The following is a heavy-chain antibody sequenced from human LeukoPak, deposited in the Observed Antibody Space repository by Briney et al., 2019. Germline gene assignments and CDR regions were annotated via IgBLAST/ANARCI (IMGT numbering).Heavy chain of an antibody. V-gene: IGHV3-21*01. J-gene: IGHJ4*02. CDR2: ISSSSSYI. D-gene: IGHD2-21*02. Sequence: PGGSLRLSCAASGFTFSSYSMNWVRQAPGKGLEWVSSISSSSSYIYYADSVKGRFTISRDNAKNSLYLQMNSLRAEDTAVYYCARSKGDCGGDCSYYFDYWGQGTLVTVSS. CDR1: GFTFSSYS. CDR3: ARSKGDCGGDCSYYFDY.